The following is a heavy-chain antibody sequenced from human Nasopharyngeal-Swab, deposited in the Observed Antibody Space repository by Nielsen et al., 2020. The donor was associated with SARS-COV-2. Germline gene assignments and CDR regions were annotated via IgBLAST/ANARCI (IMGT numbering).Heavy chain of an antibody. CDR3: ARVGGDYYYYYYMDV. J-gene: IGHJ6*03. V-gene: IGHV4-30-2*01. Sequence: WIRQHPGKGLEWIGYIYHSGSTYYNPSLKSRVTISVDRSKNQFSLKLSSVTAADTAVYYCARVGGDYYYYYYMDVWGKGTTVTASS. CDR2: IYHSGST. D-gene: IGHD1-26*01.